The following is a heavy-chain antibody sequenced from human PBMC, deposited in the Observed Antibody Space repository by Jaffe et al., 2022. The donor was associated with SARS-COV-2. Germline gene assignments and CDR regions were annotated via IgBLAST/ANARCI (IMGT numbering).Heavy chain of an antibody. D-gene: IGHD2-2*02. CDR3: AREPIVVVPAAIVGAPVGGNWFDP. CDR1: GGSISSGSYY. V-gene: IGHV4-61*02. CDR2: IYTSGST. J-gene: IGHJ5*02. Sequence: QVQLQESGPGLVKPSQTLSLTCTVSGGSISSGSYYWSWIRQPAGKGLEWIGRIYTSGSTNYNPSLKSRVTISVDTSKNQFSLKLSSVTAADTAVYYCAREPIVVVPAAIVGAPVGGNWFDPWGQGTLVTVSS.